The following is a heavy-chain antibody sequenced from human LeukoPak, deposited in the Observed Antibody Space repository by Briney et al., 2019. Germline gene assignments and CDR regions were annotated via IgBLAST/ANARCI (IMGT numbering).Heavy chain of an antibody. CDR2: IYSGGST. J-gene: IGHJ4*02. D-gene: IGHD2-21*01. CDR3: ARVQTPYYGGDEIAY. Sequence: GGSLRLSCAASGFTVSSSYMSWVRQAPGKGLEWVSVIYSGGSTYYADSVKGRFTISRDNSKNTLYLQMNSLRAEDTAVYYCARVQTPYYGGDEIAYWGQGTLVTVSS. CDR1: GFTVSSSY. V-gene: IGHV3-66*01.